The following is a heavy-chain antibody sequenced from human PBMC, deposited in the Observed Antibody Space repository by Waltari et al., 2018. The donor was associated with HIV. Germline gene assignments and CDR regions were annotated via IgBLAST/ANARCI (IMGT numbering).Heavy chain of an antibody. Sequence: EVQLVESGGGLVQPGRSLRLSCAVSGFTFDDYAMHWVRQAPGKGLDWVSGISWNSGRIGYADSVKGRFTISRDNAKNSLYLQMNSLRAEDTALYYCAKDKRRYCSSTSCYYYFDYWGQGTLVTVSS. D-gene: IGHD2-2*01. CDR1: GFTFDDYA. V-gene: IGHV3-9*01. J-gene: IGHJ4*02. CDR3: AKDKRRYCSSTSCYYYFDY. CDR2: ISWNSGRI.